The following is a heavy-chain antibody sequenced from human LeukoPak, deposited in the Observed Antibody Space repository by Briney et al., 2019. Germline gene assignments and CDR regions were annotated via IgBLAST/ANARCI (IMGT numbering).Heavy chain of an antibody. J-gene: IGHJ2*01. Sequence: PGVSLRLSCEASGFTFGTHAMNWIRQTPGKGLESLSVISGDVQTTTYASSVKGRFTISRDNSKNTLYLEMNSLRVDDTAIYYCAKDGYYSSANHFARLHFDLWGRGTRVTVSS. CDR1: GFTFGTHA. V-gene: IGHV3-23*01. CDR2: ISGDVQTT. D-gene: IGHD3-3*01. CDR3: AKDGYYSSANHFARLHFDL.